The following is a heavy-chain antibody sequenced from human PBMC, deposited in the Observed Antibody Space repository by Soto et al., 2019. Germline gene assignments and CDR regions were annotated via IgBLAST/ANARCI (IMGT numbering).Heavy chain of an antibody. D-gene: IGHD3-16*02. V-gene: IGHV3-15*01. CDR2: VKSKTDDGTT. CDR1: GLTFSNAG. CDR3: TTDGMIKFGGVFVPNWLDP. Sequence: GASLRLSSAASGLTFSNAGLSWLGQAPGKGLQRVGRVKSKTDDGTTDYAAPVKGRFTIARDDSKNTLYLKMNSLKTEDTAVYYSTTDGMIKFGGVFVPNWLDPWGQGTLVTVSS. J-gene: IGHJ5*02.